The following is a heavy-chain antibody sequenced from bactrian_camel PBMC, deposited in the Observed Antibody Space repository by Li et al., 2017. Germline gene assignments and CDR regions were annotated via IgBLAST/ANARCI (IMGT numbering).Heavy chain of an antibody. CDR3: AAAFLLPNVVARMIAAHFPH. Sequence: HVQLVESGGGSVQTGGSLRLSCVVSGHSCGSNCVGWYRLPPGRAPAEREGIAAIRRSGGETWYAGSVKGRFTISQDSAKKTLYLQMTNLKPEDTAMYYCAAAFLLPNVVARMIAAHFPHSGQGTQVTVS. CDR2: IRRSGGET. J-gene: IGHJ4*01. V-gene: IGHV3S55*01. D-gene: IGHD2*01. CDR1: GHSCGSNC.